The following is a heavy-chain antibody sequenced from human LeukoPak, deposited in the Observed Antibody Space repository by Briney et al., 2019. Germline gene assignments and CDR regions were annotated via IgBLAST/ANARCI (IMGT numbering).Heavy chain of an antibody. J-gene: IGHJ3*02. CDR1: GLTFSSHW. Sequence: GGSLRLSCAASGLTFSSHWMHWVRQAPGKGLVWVSRITNDGSSTTYADSVKGRFTISRDNARNSLYLQMNSLRGEDTAVYYCARTQLDLDGFDIWGQGTTVTVSS. CDR3: ARTQLDLDGFDI. D-gene: IGHD1-1*01. V-gene: IGHV3-74*01. CDR2: ITNDGSST.